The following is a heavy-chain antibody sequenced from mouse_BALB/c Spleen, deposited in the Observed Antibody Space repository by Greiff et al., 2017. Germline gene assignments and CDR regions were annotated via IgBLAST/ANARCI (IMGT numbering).Heavy chain of an antibody. D-gene: IGHD2-10*01. V-gene: IGHV1S56*01. Sequence: QVQLQQSGPELVKPGASVKMSCKASGYTFTSYYIHWVKQRPGQGLEWIGWIYPGDGSTKYNEKFKGKTTLTADKSSSTAYMLLSSLTSEDSAIYFCAKGTPYYGNHYYAMDYWGQGTSVTVSS. CDR3: AKGTPYYGNHYYAMDY. J-gene: IGHJ4*01. CDR2: IYPGDGST. CDR1: GYTFTSYY.